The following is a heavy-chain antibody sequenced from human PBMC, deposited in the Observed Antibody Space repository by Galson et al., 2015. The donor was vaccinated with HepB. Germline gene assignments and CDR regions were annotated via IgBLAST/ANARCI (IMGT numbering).Heavy chain of an antibody. CDR2: IDTSDSYT. Sequence: QSGAEVKKPGESLRISCKGSGCSFNIYWISWVRQMPGKGLEWMGRIDTSDSYTNYSPSIQGHVTISADKSGSTAYLQWSSLKASDTAMYYCVRTSSSSAPGDYWGQGTLVTVSS. J-gene: IGHJ4*02. CDR1: GCSFNIYW. D-gene: IGHD6-6*01. V-gene: IGHV5-10-1*01. CDR3: VRTSSSSAPGDY.